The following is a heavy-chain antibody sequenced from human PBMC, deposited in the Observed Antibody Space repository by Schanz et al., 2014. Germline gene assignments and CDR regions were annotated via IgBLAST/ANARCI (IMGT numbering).Heavy chain of an antibody. CDR2: ISYSGST. CDR3: ARDRGHGDLPGDI. Sequence: QVQLQESGPGLVKPSQTLSLSCTVSGGSVSSGRYYWSWIRQFPGKGLEWIGFISYSGSTYYNPSLKSRVTISVDTSKNQFSLNLSSATAADTAVYYCARDRGHGDLPGDIWGQGTTVTVSS. D-gene: IGHD4-17*01. CDR1: GGSVSSGRYY. V-gene: IGHV4-31*03. J-gene: IGHJ6*02.